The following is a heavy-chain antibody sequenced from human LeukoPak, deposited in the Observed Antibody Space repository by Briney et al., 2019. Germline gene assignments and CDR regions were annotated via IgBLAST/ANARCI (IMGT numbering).Heavy chain of an antibody. Sequence: GGSLRLSCAASGFTFSIYGMRWLRQAPGKGLEWVAVISDDGSKKFYADSVKGRFTISRDNSKNTLYLQMDSLRAEDTAVYHCAKALSYGDTYYFDYWGQGTLVTVSS. J-gene: IGHJ4*02. D-gene: IGHD4-17*01. V-gene: IGHV3-30*18. CDR2: ISDDGSKK. CDR3: AKALSYGDTYYFDY. CDR1: GFTFSIYG.